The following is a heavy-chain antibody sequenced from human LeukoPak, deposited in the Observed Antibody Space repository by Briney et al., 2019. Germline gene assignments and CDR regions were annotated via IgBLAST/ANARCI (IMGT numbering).Heavy chain of an antibody. CDR1: GYTFTSYG. D-gene: IGHD3-10*01. CDR2: ISAYNGNT. CDR3: AIRLLWFGELLDY. J-gene: IGHJ4*02. Sequence: ASVKVSCKASGYTFTSYGISWVRQAPGQGLERMGWISAYNGNTNYAQKLQDRVTMTRNTSISTAYMELSSLRSEDTAVYYCAIRLLWFGELLDYWGQGTLVTVSS. V-gene: IGHV1-18*01.